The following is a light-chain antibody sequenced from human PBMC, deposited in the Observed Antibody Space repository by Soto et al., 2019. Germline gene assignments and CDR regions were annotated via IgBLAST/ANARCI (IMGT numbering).Light chain of an antibody. CDR3: LQDYNYPWT. J-gene: IGKJ1*01. Sequence: ALQMTPSPSSVSASVGARASITGRGSQGIRNDLGWYQQKPGKAPKLLIYAASSLQSGVPSRFSGSGSGTDFTLTISSLQPEDFATYYCLQDYNYPWTFGQGTKVDNK. CDR2: AAS. CDR1: QGIRND. V-gene: IGKV1-6*01.